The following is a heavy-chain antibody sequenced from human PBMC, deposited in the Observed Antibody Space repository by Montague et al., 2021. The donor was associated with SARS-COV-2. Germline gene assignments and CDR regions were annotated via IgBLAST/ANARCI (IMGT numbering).Heavy chain of an antibody. Sequence: SETLSLTCTVSGGSISSSSYYWGWIRQPPGKGLEWIGSIYYSGSTYYNPSLKSRVTISVDTSKNQFSLKLSSVTAADTAVCYCARHSKTGDPPLSYYYGMDVWGQGTTVTVSS. V-gene: IGHV4-39*01. D-gene: IGHD2-21*01. CDR3: ARHSKTGDPPLSYYYGMDV. J-gene: IGHJ6*02. CDR2: IYYSGST. CDR1: GGSISSSSYY.